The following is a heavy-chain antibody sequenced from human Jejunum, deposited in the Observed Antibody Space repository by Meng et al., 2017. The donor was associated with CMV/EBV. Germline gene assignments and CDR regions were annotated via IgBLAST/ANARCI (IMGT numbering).Heavy chain of an antibody. CDR3: AREGGGTIAPRDFDS. CDR1: FTFSSYW. Sequence: FTFSSYWMHWVRQAPGKGLVWVSRIKSDGSSTNYADSVKGRFTISRDNAKNTLYLQMNSLRAEDTAVYYCAREGGGTIAPRDFDSWGQGTPVTVSS. CDR2: IKSDGSST. D-gene: IGHD6-6*01. V-gene: IGHV3-74*01. J-gene: IGHJ4*02.